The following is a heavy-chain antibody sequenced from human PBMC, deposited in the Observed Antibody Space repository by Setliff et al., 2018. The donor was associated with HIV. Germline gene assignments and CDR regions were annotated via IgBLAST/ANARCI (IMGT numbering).Heavy chain of an antibody. J-gene: IGHJ5*02. CDR3: AKCSEMLGTPATSSGYYCGWFDP. D-gene: IGHD3-22*01. CDR1: GYTSSSYD. V-gene: IGHV1-2*06. Sequence: ASVKVSCKASGYTSSSYDINWVRQAPGQGLEWMGRIDPQNAGTNFPQKFQGRVSMTRDTSISTAYMDLRSLRSDDTAVYYCAKCSEMLGTPATSSGYYCGWFDPWGQGTLVTVSS. CDR2: IDPQNAGT.